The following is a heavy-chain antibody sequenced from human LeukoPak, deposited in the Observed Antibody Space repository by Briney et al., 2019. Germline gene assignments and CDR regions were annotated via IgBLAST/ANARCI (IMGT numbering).Heavy chain of an antibody. J-gene: IGHJ4*02. CDR2: INHSGST. CDR1: GGSFSSYY. V-gene: IGHV4-34*01. Sequence: SETLSLTCAVYGGSFSSYYWSWIRQPPGKGLEWIGEINHSGSTNYNPSLKSRVTISVDTSKNQFSLKLSSVTAADTAVYYCARGGDGGYSNDDFDYWGQGTLVTVSS. D-gene: IGHD4-11*01. CDR3: ARGGDGGYSNDDFDY.